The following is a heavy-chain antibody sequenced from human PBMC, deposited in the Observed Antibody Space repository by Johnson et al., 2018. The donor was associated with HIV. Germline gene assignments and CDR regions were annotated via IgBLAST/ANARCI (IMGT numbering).Heavy chain of an antibody. Sequence: VQLVESGGGVVQPGGSLRLSCAASGFTFSSYWMTWVRQAPGKGLEWVSVIFSVGNTYYADSVKGRFTISRDNSRNMLYLQMNSLRPEDTAVYYCARDGRDLVTRGGFDVWGPGTVVTVSS. CDR2: IFSVGNT. J-gene: IGHJ3*01. CDR1: GFTFSSYW. D-gene: IGHD5-18*01. V-gene: IGHV3-66*02. CDR3: ARDGRDLVTRGGFDV.